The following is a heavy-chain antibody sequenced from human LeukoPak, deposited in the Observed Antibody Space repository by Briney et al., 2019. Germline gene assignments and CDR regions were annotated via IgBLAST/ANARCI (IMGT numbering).Heavy chain of an antibody. CDR2: INSDGSST. Sequence: PGGSLRLSCAASGFTFSSYWMHWVRQAPGKGLEWVSRINSDGSSTNYADSVKGRFTISRDNAKNTLYLQMNSLRAEDTAVYYCARDYGDFYYYYYGMDVWGQGTTVTVSS. D-gene: IGHD4-17*01. CDR3: ARDYGDFYYYYYGMDV. V-gene: IGHV3-74*01. CDR1: GFTFSSYW. J-gene: IGHJ6*02.